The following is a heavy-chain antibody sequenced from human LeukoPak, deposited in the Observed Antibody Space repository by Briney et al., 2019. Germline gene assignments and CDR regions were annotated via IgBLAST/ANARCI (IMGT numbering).Heavy chain of an antibody. CDR1: GFSFSSYA. V-gene: IGHV3-30*04. Sequence: AGRSLRLSCAASGFSFSSYAIHWVRQAPGKGLEWLAVISSDGYNKYYADSVKGRFTISRDNSKNTLYLQMNSLRAEDTAVYYCARFYANEWELPHWGQGTLVTVSS. CDR3: ARFYANEWELPH. J-gene: IGHJ4*02. CDR2: ISSDGYNK. D-gene: IGHD1-26*01.